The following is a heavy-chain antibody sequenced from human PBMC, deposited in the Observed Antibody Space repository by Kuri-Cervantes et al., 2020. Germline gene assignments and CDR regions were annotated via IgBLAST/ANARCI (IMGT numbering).Heavy chain of an antibody. CDR1: GFTFSSYS. D-gene: IGHD3-22*01. V-gene: IGHV3-48*01. CDR2: ISSSSSTI. Sequence: GGSLRLSCAASGFTFSSYSMNWVRQAPGKGLEWVSYISSSSSTIYYADSVKGRFTISRDNAKNSLYLQMNSLRAEDTAVYYCAGGYDSSGYYFYRFDYWGQGTLVTVSS. CDR3: AGGYDSSGYYFYRFDY. J-gene: IGHJ4*02.